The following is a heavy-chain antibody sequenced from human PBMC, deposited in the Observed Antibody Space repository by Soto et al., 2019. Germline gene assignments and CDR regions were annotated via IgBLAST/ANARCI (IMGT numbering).Heavy chain of an antibody. CDR2: INPSGGST. CDR1: GYTFTSYY. D-gene: IGHD3-10*02. V-gene: IGHV1-46*01. J-gene: IGHJ6*02. Sequence: ASVKVSCKASGYTFTSYYMHWVRQAPGQGLEWMGIINPSGGSTSYAQKFQGRVTMTRDPSTSTVYMELSSLRSEDTAVYYCARVILLWSGPSFGMDVWGQGTTVTVSS. CDR3: ARVILLWSGPSFGMDV.